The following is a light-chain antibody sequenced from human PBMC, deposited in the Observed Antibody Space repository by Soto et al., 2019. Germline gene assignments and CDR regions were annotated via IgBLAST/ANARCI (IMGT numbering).Light chain of an antibody. CDR1: SAPVSTTYY. CDR2: STN. J-gene: IGLJ1*01. CDR3: LLYMGNGIDL. V-gene: IGLV8-61*01. Sequence: QAVVTQEPSVSVSPGGTVTLTCGLRSAPVSTTYYPAWCQQTPGQPPRTLIYSTNTRSSGVPDRFSGSIRGNKAALTITGAQADDEADYHCLLYMGNGIDLFGPGTKVTVL.